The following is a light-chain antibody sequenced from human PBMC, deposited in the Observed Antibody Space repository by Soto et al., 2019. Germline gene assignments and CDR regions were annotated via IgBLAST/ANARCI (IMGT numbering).Light chain of an antibody. CDR1: QTISSW. CDR3: QQYKSYPLT. V-gene: IGKV1-5*03. CDR2: KAS. J-gene: IGKJ4*01. Sequence: DIQMTQSPSTLSASVGDRVTLTCRASQTISSWLAWYQQRPGKAPKLLIYKASSLESGVPSRFSGSGSGTEFTLTISSLQSDDFGRYYCQQYKSYPLTFGGGTKVDIK.